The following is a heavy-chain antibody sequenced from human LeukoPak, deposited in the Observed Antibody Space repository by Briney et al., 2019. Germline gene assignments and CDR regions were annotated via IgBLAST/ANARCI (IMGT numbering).Heavy chain of an antibody. D-gene: IGHD6-13*01. CDR1: GXSISSYY. CDR3: ARHPAGYWYFDL. J-gene: IGHJ2*01. Sequence: PSETLSLTCTVSGXSISSYYGSWIRQPPGKGLEWIGYIYYSGSTNYNPSLKSRVTISVDTSKNQFSLKLSSVTAADTAVYYCARHPAGYWYFDLWGRGTLVTVSS. CDR2: IYYSGST. V-gene: IGHV4-59*08.